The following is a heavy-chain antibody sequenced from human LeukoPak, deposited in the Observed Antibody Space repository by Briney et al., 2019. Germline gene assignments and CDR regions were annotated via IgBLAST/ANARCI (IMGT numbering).Heavy chain of an antibody. D-gene: IGHD1-26*01. V-gene: IGHV3-48*03. J-gene: IGHJ4*02. CDR2: ISISGGTI. CDR3: AREVGATPARFDY. CDR1: GITFNSFE. Sequence: GGSLRLSCAASGITFNSFEMNWVRQAPGKGLEWLSYISISGGTIYYADSVKGRFTISRDNAKNSLYLQMNSLRAEDTAVYYCAREVGATPARFDYWGQGTLVTVSS.